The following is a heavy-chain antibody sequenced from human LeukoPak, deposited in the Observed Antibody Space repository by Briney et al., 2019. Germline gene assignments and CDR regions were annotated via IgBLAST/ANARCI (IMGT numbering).Heavy chain of an antibody. D-gene: IGHD6-25*01. V-gene: IGHV4-39*01. Sequence: PSETLSLTCTVSGGSINSSSYYWCWIRQPPGKGLEWIGSIYYSGRTIYNPSLRSRATISVDTSKNQFSLNLSSETAADTAVYYCARSQDVIAATDYWGQGTLVTVSS. CDR2: IYYSGRT. J-gene: IGHJ4*02. CDR1: GGSINSSSYY. CDR3: ARSQDVIAATDY.